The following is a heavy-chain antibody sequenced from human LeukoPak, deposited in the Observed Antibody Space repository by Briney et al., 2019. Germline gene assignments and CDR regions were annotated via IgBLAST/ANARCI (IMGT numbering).Heavy chain of an antibody. Sequence: PGGSLRLSCAASGFTFSSYEMNWVRQAPGKGLESVSYISSSGSTIYYADSVKGRFTISRDNAKNSLYLQMNSLRAEDTAVYYCARERSSSWFDNWFDPWGQGTLVTVSS. CDR3: ARERSSSWFDNWFDP. D-gene: IGHD6-13*01. J-gene: IGHJ5*02. V-gene: IGHV3-48*03. CDR2: ISSSGSTI. CDR1: GFTFSSYE.